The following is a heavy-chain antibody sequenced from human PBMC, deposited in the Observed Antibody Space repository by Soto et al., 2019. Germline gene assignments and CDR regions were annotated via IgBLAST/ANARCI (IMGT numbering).Heavy chain of an antibody. Sequence: ASVNVYCKASGYTFTSYAMHWVRQAPGQRIEWMGWINAGNGNTKYSQKFQGRVTITRDTSASTAYMELSSLRSEDTAVYYFAISRSLPNRGIWGYCGQGSPVT. J-gene: IGHJ4*02. D-gene: IGHD7-27*01. CDR2: INAGNGNT. CDR1: GYTFTSYA. CDR3: AISRSLPNRGIWGY. V-gene: IGHV1-3*01.